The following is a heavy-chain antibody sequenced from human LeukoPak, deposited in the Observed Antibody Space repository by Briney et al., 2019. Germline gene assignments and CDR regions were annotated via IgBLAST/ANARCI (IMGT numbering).Heavy chain of an antibody. CDR3: ARDQEAFDY. V-gene: IGHV1-46*01. CDR2: IYPRDGST. CDR1: GYSFTSNY. J-gene: IGHJ4*02. Sequence: GASVKVSCKASGYSFTSNYIHWVRQAPGQGLEWMGMIYPRDGSTSYAQKFQGRVTVTRDTSTSTVHMELSGPRSEDTAVYYCARDQEAFDYWGQGTLVTVS.